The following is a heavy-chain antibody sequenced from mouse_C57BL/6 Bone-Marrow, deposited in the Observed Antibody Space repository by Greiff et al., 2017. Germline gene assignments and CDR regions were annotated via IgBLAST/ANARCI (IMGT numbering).Heavy chain of an antibody. CDR2: IDPSDSET. D-gene: IGHD2-4*01. V-gene: IGHV1-52*01. Sequence: VQLQQPGAELVRPGSSVKLSCKASGYTFTSYWMHWVQQRPIQGLEWIGNIDPSDSETHYNQKFKDKATLTVDKSSSTAYMQRSSLTSEDSAVYYCASFYDYDGDWYFDVWGTGTTVTVSS. CDR1: GYTFTSYW. J-gene: IGHJ1*03. CDR3: ASFYDYDGDWYFDV.